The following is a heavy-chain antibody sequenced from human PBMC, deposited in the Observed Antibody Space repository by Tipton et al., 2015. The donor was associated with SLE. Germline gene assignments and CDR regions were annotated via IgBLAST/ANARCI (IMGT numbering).Heavy chain of an antibody. J-gene: IGHJ4*02. Sequence: TLSLTCTVSGGSISSYYWSWIRQPPGKGLEWIGYMYYSGGTNYNPSLKSRVSISVDTSKNQFSLKLSSVTAADTAVYYCARGHYSSSWYPLFDYWGQGTLVTVSS. CDR2: MYYSGGT. CDR1: GGSISSYY. CDR3: ARGHYSSSWYPLFDY. D-gene: IGHD6-13*01. V-gene: IGHV4-59*01.